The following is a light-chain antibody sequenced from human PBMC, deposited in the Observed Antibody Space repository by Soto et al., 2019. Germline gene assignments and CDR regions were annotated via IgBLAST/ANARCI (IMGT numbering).Light chain of an antibody. CDR2: ANN. CDR3: QSYVFGLSAHNYV. CDR1: SSNIGAGYD. V-gene: IGLV1-40*01. J-gene: IGLJ1*01. Sequence: QSVLTQPPSVSGAPGQRVTISCTGSSSNIGAGYDVHWYQQFPGTAPRLLIYANNNRPSGVPDRFSGSKSGTSASLAITGLQADDEAEYYCQSYVFGLSAHNYVFGTGTKLTVL.